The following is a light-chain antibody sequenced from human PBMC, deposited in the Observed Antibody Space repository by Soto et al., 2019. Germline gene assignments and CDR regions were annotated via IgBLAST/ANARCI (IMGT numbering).Light chain of an antibody. CDR2: GAS. Sequence: EMVMTQSPATLSVSPGERATISCRASQSVSSNLAWYQQRPGQSPRLLIYGASSRATGIPVRFSGSGSGTEFTLSISSLQSEDFAVYYCQQYNNWPFITFGQGTRLEI. J-gene: IGKJ5*01. CDR3: QQYNNWPFIT. CDR1: QSVSSN. V-gene: IGKV3-15*01.